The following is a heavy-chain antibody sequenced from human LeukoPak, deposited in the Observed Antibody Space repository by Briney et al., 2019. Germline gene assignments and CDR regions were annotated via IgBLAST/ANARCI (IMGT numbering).Heavy chain of an antibody. D-gene: IGHD3-16*01. CDR2: ISTSSSYI. CDR3: ARVVWGQLTYYFDY. V-gene: IGHV3-21*01. J-gene: IGHJ4*02. Sequence: PGGSLRLSCAASGFTFSSYSMKWVRQAPGKGLEWVSSISTSSSYIYYADSVKDRFTISRDNAKNSFYLQMNSLRVEDTAVYYCARVVWGQLTYYFDYWGQGTLVTVSS. CDR1: GFTFSSYS.